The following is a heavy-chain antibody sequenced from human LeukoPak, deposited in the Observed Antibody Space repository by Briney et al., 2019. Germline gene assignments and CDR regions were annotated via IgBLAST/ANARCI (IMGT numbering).Heavy chain of an antibody. V-gene: IGHV3-30*03. CDR3: ARDLRKMATIIRFDP. CDR1: GFTFDDYG. CDR2: ISYDGSNK. Sequence: GGSLRLSCAASGFTFDDYGMSWVRQAPGKGLEWVAVISYDGSNKYYADSVKGRFTISRDNSKNTLYLQMNSLRAEDTAVYYCARDLRKMATIIRFDPWGQGTLVTVSS. J-gene: IGHJ5*02. D-gene: IGHD5-24*01.